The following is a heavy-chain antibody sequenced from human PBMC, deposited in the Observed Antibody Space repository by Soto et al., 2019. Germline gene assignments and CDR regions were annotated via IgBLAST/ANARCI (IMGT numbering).Heavy chain of an antibody. Sequence: QVQLVQSGAEVKKPGASVKVSCKASGYTFTSYDINWVRQATGQGLEWMGWMNPNSGNTGYAQKFKGGVTMTRNTSIRTAYMELSSLRSEDTAVYYCARPRKLGLNWFDPWGQGTLVTVSS. V-gene: IGHV1-8*01. J-gene: IGHJ5*02. D-gene: IGHD1-26*01. CDR1: GYTFTSYD. CDR3: ARPRKLGLNWFDP. CDR2: MNPNSGNT.